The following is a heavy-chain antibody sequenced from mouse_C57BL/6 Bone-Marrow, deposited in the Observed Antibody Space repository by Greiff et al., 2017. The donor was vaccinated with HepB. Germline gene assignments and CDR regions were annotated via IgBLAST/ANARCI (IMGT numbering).Heavy chain of an antibody. V-gene: IGHV3-3*01. J-gene: IGHJ4*01. D-gene: IGHD2-2*01. CDR3: ARGRDYGYDRYAMDY. CDR2: TFYSGIT. CDR1: GFSINSDCY. Sequence: VQLQQSGPSLVRPSQSLSLTCTVTGFSINSDCYWIWIRQFPGNQLEYIGYTFYSGITYYNPSLESRTYITRDTSKNQFSLQLSTLTTEDTATYYCARGRDYGYDRYAMDYWGQGTSVTVSS.